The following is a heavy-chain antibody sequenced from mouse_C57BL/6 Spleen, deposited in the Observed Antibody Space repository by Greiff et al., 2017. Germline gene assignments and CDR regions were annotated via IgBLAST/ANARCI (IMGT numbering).Heavy chain of an antibody. CDR1: GYAFSSSW. CDR2: IYPGDGDT. J-gene: IGHJ4*01. CDR3: ARLLRYAMDY. V-gene: IGHV1-82*01. D-gene: IGHD1-1*01. Sequence: QVQLQQSGPELVKPGASVKISCKASGYAFSSSWMNWVKQRPGKGLEWIGRIYPGDGDTNYNGKFKGKATLTADKSSSTAYMQLSSLTSEDSEVYFCARLLRYAMDYWGQGTSVTVSS.